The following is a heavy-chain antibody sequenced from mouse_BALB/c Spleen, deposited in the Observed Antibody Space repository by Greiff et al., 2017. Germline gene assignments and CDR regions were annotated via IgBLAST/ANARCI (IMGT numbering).Heavy chain of an antibody. J-gene: IGHJ1*01. V-gene: IGHV14-3*02. D-gene: IGHD2-14*01. Sequence: VQLKQSGAELVKPGASVKLSCTASGFNIKDTYMHWVKQRPEQGLEWIGRIDPANGNTKYDPKFQGKATITADTSSNTASLQLSSLTSEDTAVCYCARPDYRYDGWYFDVWGAGTTVTVSS. CDR3: ARPDYRYDGWYFDV. CDR1: GFNIKDTY. CDR2: IDPANGNT.